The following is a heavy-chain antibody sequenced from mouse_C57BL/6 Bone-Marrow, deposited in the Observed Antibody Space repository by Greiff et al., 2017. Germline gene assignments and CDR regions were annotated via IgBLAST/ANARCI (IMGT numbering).Heavy chain of an antibody. D-gene: IGHD1-1*01. V-gene: IGHV1-54*01. CDR2: INPGSGGT. Sequence: VQLQQSGAELVRPGTSVKVSCKASGYAFTNYLIEWVKQRPGQGLEWIGVINPGSGGTNYNEKFKGKATLTADKSSSTAYMQLSSLTSEDSAVYFYAGSVRLLHWYFDVWGTGTTVTVSS. CDR1: GYAFTNYL. J-gene: IGHJ1*03. CDR3: AGSVRLLHWYFDV.